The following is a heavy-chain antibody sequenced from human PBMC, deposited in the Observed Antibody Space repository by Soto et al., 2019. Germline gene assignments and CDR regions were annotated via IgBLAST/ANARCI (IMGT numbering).Heavy chain of an antibody. CDR3: ARERYQVISDGMDV. CDR2: INPETGGT. Sequence: QVQLVQSGAHVKTPGASVRVSCKASGYTFTGYYVHWVREAPGQGLEWMGWINPETGGTRYAQKFQGRVTLSRDTSSNTAYLELSRLRFDDAAVYFCARERYQVISDGMDVWGQGTTVTVSS. CDR1: GYTFTGYY. D-gene: IGHD2-2*01. V-gene: IGHV1-2*02. J-gene: IGHJ6*02.